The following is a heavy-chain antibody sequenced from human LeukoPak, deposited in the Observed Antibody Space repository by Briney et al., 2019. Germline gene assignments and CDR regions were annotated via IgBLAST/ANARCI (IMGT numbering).Heavy chain of an antibody. CDR2: IFHSGST. V-gene: IGHV4-38-2*02. Sequence: KPSETLSLTCTVSGGSITSYYWGWIRQPPGKGLEWIGSIFHSGSTYYNLSLKSRVTISVDTSKNQFSLTLTSETAADTAVYYCARVLEYQPYHFDPWGQGILVTVSS. D-gene: IGHD2-2*01. CDR1: GGSITSYY. J-gene: IGHJ5*02. CDR3: ARVLEYQPYHFDP.